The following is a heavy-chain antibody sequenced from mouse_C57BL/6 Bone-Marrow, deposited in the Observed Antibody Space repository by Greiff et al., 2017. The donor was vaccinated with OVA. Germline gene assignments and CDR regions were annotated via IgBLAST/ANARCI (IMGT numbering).Heavy chain of an antibody. D-gene: IGHD1-1*01. CDR3: ARHLYYGKGFDY. CDR2: ISRGGSYT. CDR1: GFTFSSYG. Sequence: DVHLVESGGDLVKPGGSLKLSCAASGFTFSSYGMSWVRQTPDKRLEWVATISRGGSYTYYPDSVKGRFTISRDNAKNTLYLQMSSLKSEDTAMYYCARHLYYGKGFDYWGQGTTLTVSS. J-gene: IGHJ2*01. V-gene: IGHV5-6*01.